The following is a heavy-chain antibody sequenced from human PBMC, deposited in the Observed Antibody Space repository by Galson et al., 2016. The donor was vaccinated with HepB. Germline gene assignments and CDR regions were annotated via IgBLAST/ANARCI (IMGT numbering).Heavy chain of an antibody. J-gene: IGHJ6*02. D-gene: IGHD1-7*01. CDR2: ILPMFTSA. CDR3: ARAPLPLVELELWGHYYGMDV. CDR1: GGTFSKYA. Sequence: SVKVSCKASGGTFSKYAISWVRQAPGQGLEWMGGILPMFTSANYAQKFQGRVTITAEESASTAYMQLSSLRSEDTAIYYCARAPLPLVELELWGHYYGMDVWGQGTTVTVSS. V-gene: IGHV1-69*13.